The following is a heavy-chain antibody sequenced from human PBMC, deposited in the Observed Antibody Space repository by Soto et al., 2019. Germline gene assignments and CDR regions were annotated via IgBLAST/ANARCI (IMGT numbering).Heavy chain of an antibody. CDR1: GYTFTSYG. D-gene: IGHD6-13*01. CDR2: ISAYNGNT. J-gene: IGHJ6*02. Sequence: QVQLVQSGAEVKKPGASVKVSCKASGYTFTSYGISWVRQAPGQGLEWMGWISAYNGNTNYAQKLQGRVTMTTDTSTSTAYMELRSLRSDDTAVYYCARIRPPDGSSWSEYGMDVWGQGTTVTVSS. CDR3: ARIRPPDGSSWSEYGMDV. V-gene: IGHV1-18*04.